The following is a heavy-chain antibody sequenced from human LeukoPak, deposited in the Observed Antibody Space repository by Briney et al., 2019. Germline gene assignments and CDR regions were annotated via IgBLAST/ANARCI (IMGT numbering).Heavy chain of an antibody. D-gene: IGHD3-16*02. J-gene: IGHJ4*02. CDR2: IYYSGIT. CDR3: ARENYDYVWGSYRPTH. CDR1: GGSISSSSYY. V-gene: IGHV4-39*02. Sequence: PSETLSLTCTVSGGSISSSSYYWGWIRQPPGKGLEWIGSIYYSGITYYNPSLKSRVTISVDTSKNQFSLKLSSVTAADTAVYYCARENYDYVWGSYRPTHWGQGTLVTVSS.